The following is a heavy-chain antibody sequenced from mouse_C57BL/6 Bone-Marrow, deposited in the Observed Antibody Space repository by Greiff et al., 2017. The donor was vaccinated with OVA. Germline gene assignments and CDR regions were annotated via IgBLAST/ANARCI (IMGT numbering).Heavy chain of an antibody. CDR3: TRLPYYGSSAWFAY. D-gene: IGHD1-1*01. Sequence: VQLQQSGTVLARPGASVKMSCKTSGYTFTSYWMHWVKQRPGQGLEWIGAIYPGNSDTSYNQKFKGKAKLTAVTSASTAYMELSSLTNEDSAVYYCTRLPYYGSSAWFAYWGQGTLVTVSA. CDR2: IYPGNSDT. CDR1: GYTFTSYW. V-gene: IGHV1-5*01. J-gene: IGHJ3*01.